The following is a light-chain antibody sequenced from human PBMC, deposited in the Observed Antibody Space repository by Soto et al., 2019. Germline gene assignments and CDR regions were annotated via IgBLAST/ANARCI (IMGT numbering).Light chain of an antibody. Sequence: QSALTQPPSVSGSPGQSVTISCTGTSSDVGSYNRVSWYQQPPSTAPKLMIYEVSNRPSGVPDRFSGSKSGNTASLTISGLQAEDEADYYCSSYTSSSTWVFGGGTTLNV. CDR1: SSDVGSYNR. CDR2: EVS. CDR3: SSYTSSSTWV. V-gene: IGLV2-18*02. J-gene: IGLJ2*01.